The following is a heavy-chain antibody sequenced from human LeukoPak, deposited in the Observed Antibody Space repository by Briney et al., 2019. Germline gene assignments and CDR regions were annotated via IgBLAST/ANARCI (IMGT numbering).Heavy chain of an antibody. Sequence: AASVKVSCEASGYTFTSYGISWVRQAPGQGLEWMGWISAYNGNTNYAQKLQGRVTMTTDTSTSTAYMELRSLRSDDTAVYYCARDIVVVPAAIRDAFDIWGQGTMVTVSS. CDR2: ISAYNGNT. V-gene: IGHV1-18*01. J-gene: IGHJ3*02. CDR1: GYTFTSYG. D-gene: IGHD2-2*01. CDR3: ARDIVVVPAAIRDAFDI.